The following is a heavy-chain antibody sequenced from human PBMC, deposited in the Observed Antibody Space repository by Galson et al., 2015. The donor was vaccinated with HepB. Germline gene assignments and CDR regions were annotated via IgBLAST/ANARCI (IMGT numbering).Heavy chain of an antibody. V-gene: IGHV3-48*04. D-gene: IGHD3-22*01. J-gene: IGHJ5*02. CDR1: GFTFSSYS. CDR3: ARTYYYDSSFYYSPFDP. Sequence: SLRLSCAASGFTFSSYSMNRIRQVPGKGLEWVSYINGGRTTIYYADSVKGRFTVSRDNTKNSLYLQMNSLRAEDTAVYYCARTYYYDSSFYYSPFDPWGQGTLVTVSS. CDR2: INGGRTTI.